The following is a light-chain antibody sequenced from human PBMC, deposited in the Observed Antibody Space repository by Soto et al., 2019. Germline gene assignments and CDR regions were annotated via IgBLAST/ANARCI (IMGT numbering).Light chain of an antibody. CDR2: EVS. CDR1: SSDVDTYKY. Sequence: QSALTQPASVSGSPGQSITISCTGTSSDVDTYKYVSWYQQHPGKAPKLMIYEVSSRPSGVSDRFSGSKSGNTASLTISGLQAEDEADYYCCSYAGSTTRVQFGGGTQVTVL. J-gene: IGLJ2*01. CDR3: CSYAGSTTRVQ. V-gene: IGLV2-14*01.